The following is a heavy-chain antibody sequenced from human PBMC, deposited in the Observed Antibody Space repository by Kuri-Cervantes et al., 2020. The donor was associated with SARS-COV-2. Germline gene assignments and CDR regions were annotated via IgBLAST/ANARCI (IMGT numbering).Heavy chain of an antibody. J-gene: IGHJ6*04. CDR2: INPNSGGT. CDR1: GYTLTELS. CDR3: ARLSSGVDV. Sequence: GESLKISCKVSGYTLTELSMHWVRQAPGQGLEWMGWINPNSGGTNYAQKFQGRVTMTRDTSISTAYMELSRLRSDDTAVYYCARLSSGVDVWGKGTTVTVSS. D-gene: IGHD2-15*01. V-gene: IGHV1-2*02.